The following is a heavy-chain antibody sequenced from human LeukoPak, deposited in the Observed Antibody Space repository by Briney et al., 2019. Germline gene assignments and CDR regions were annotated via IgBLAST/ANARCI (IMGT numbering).Heavy chain of an antibody. J-gene: IGHJ4*02. CDR3: ARVGYCSSTSCPLYYFDY. V-gene: IGHV1-69*05. CDR2: IIPIFGTA. D-gene: IGHD2-2*01. Sequence: SVKVSCKASGGTFSSYAISWVRQAPGQGLGWMGRIIPIFGTANYAQKFQGRVTITTDESTSTAYMELSSLRSEDTAVYYCARVGYCSSTSCPLYYFDYWGQGTLVTVSS. CDR1: GGTFSSYA.